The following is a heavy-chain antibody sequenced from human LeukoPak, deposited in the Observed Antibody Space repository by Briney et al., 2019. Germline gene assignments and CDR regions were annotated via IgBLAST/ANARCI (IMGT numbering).Heavy chain of an antibody. CDR3: ARDHRGYSYDLFDN. CDR1: GGSMSSYY. J-gene: IGHJ4*02. D-gene: IGHD5-18*01. V-gene: IGHV4-59*01. Sequence: NPSETLSLTCTVSGGSMSSYYWSWIRQPPGKGLEWIGSIYYSGSTNYNPSLKSRVTISVDTSKNQFSLRLSSVTAADTAVYYCARDHRGYSYDLFDNWGQGTLDTVSS. CDR2: IYYSGST.